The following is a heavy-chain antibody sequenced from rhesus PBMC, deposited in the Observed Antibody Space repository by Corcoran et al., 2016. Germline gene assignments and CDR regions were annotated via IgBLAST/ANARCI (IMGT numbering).Heavy chain of an antibody. J-gene: IGHJ4*01. Sequence: QLQLQESGPGLVKPSETLSVTCAVSGGSIRSSYWSWIRQAPGKGLEWIGYIYGSGSSTNYNPSLKSRGTLSVDTSKNQLSLKLSSVTTADTAVYYCARGRISGSRWGQGVLVTVSS. CDR1: GGSIRSSY. V-gene: IGHV4-169*01. CDR2: IYGSGSST. D-gene: IGHD2-21*01. CDR3: ARGRISGSR.